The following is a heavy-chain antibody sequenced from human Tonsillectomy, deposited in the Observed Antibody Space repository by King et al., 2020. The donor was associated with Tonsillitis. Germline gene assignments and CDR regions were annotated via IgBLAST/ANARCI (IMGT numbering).Heavy chain of an antibody. V-gene: IGHV3-30*04. CDR2: ISYDGSKK. J-gene: IGHJ3*02. Sequence: QLVQSGGGVVQPGGSLRLSCAASGFTFSSYAMHWVRQAPGKGLEWVAGISYDGSKKYYVDSVKGRFTISRDNSKDTQYLQMNTLRAEDTAVYYCARGYCGCDCPTGSNAFHIWGQGTMVTVSS. CDR3: ARGYCGCDCPTGSNAFHI. CDR1: GFTFSSYA. D-gene: IGHD2-21*02.